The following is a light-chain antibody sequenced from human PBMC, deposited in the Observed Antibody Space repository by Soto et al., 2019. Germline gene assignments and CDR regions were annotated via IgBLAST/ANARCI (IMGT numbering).Light chain of an antibody. J-gene: IGKJ5*01. CDR1: QSISSY. CDR3: QQRSRWPIT. CDR2: DAS. Sequence: EIVLTQSPATLFLSQGERATLSCRASQSISSYLAWYQQKPGRAPRLLIYDASNRATGIPARFSGSGSGTDFTLTIISLEPEDFAVYYCQQRSRWPITFGQGTRLEIK. V-gene: IGKV3-11*01.